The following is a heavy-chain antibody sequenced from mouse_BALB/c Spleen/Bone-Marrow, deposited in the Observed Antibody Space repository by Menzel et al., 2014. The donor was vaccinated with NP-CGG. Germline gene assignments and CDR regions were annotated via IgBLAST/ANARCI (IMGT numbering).Heavy chain of an antibody. Sequence: EVKLEESGAELVKPGASVKLSCTASGFNIKDTYMHWVKQRPEQGLEWIGRIDPANGNTKYDPKFQGKATITADTSSNTAYLQLSSLTSEDAAVYYCARFEYYAIDYWGQGTSVTVSS. J-gene: IGHJ4*01. CDR1: GFNIKDTY. CDR3: ARFEYYAIDY. CDR2: IDPANGNT. V-gene: IGHV14-3*02.